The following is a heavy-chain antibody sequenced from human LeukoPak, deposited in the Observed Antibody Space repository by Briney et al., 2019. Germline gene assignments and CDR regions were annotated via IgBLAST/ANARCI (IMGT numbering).Heavy chain of an antibody. CDR3: AKWGGSGYDFFPYYYGMDV. J-gene: IGHJ6*02. D-gene: IGHD5-12*01. V-gene: IGHV3-23*01. CDR1: GFTFSSHG. Sequence: GGSLRLSCAAAGFTFSSHGMSWVRQAPGKGLEWVSGISGGAGSTDYADSVKGRFTISRDTSKNTLFLQMNSLRAEDTAVYYCAKWGGSGYDFFPYYYGMDVWGQGTTVTVSS. CDR2: ISGGAGST.